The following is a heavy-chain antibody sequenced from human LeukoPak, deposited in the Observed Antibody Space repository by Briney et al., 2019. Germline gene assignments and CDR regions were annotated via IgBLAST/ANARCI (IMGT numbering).Heavy chain of an antibody. CDR2: ISSSSSTI. Sequence: QPGGSLRLSCAASGFTFSSYSMNWVRQAPGKGLEWVSYISSSSSTIYYADSVKGRFTISRDNAKNSLYLQMNSLRAEDTAVYYCARDLKKHCSSTSCYYAWGQGTLVTVSS. V-gene: IGHV3-48*01. CDR3: ARDLKKHCSSTSCYYA. D-gene: IGHD2-2*01. J-gene: IGHJ4*02. CDR1: GFTFSSYS.